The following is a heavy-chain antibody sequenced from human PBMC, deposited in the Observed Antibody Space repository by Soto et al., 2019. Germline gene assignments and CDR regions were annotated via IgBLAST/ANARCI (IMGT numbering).Heavy chain of an antibody. CDR3: ASAGIVVVPAANWGYYYCMDV. J-gene: IGHJ6*01. CDR2: IISILGTA. Sequence: SAKASCKDSGGPSSSFGISWVRQAPGQGLEWVGGIISILGTANYGQKSQGRVTITAGESTSTAYMDRSSLRSEDTAVYYYASAGIVVVPAANWGYYYCMDVWGQGTPVTVSA. V-gene: IGHV1-69*01. D-gene: IGHD2-2*01. CDR1: GGPSSSFG.